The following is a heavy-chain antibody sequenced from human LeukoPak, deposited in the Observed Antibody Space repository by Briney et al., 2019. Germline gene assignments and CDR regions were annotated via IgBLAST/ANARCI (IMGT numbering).Heavy chain of an antibody. CDR2: IGAYNGNT. Sequence: ASVTVSCKASGYTFTSYGISWVRQAPGQGLEWMGWIGAYNGNTNYAQKLQGRVTMTTDTSTSTAYMELRSLRSDDTAVYYCARDRGVWDSSGPTGGYWGQGTLVTVSS. V-gene: IGHV1-18*01. CDR3: ARDRGVWDSSGPTGGY. D-gene: IGHD3-22*01. CDR1: GYTFTSYG. J-gene: IGHJ4*02.